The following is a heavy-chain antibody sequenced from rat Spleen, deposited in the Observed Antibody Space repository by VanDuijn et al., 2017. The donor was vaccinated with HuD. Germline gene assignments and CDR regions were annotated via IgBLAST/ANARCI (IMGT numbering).Heavy chain of an antibody. CDR2: ISTGGGNT. CDR1: GFTFSNYY. CDR3: ARGWERFAY. J-gene: IGHJ3*01. Sequence: EVQLVESGGGLVQPGRSMKLSCAASGFTFSNYYMAWVRQAPTKGLEWVASISTGGGNTYYRDSVKGRFTISRNNAKSTLYLQMDSLRSEDTAMYFCARGWERFAYWGQGTLVTVSS. V-gene: IGHV5-25*01. D-gene: IGHD5-1*01.